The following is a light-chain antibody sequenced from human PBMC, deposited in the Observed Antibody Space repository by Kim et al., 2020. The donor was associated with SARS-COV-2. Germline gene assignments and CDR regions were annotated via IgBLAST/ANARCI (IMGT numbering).Light chain of an antibody. CDR1: NIGSKN. CDR3: QVWDSSTAGV. CDR2: RDN. Sequence: SYELTQPLSVSVALGQTARITCGGNNIGSKNVHWYQQKPGQAPVLVIYRDNNRPSGIPERFSGSNSGNTATLTISRAQAGDEADYYCQVWDSSTAGVFGTGTKVT. J-gene: IGLJ1*01. V-gene: IGLV3-9*01.